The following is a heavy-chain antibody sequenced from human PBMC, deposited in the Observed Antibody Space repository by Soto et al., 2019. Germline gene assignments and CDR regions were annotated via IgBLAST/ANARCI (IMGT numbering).Heavy chain of an antibody. V-gene: IGHV1-69*12. Sequence: QVQLVQSGAEVKKPGSSVTVSCKASGGTFSSYTISWVRQAPGQGLEWMGGIIPIFGTANYAQKFQGRVTIAADDSTSTDYMELSSLRSEDTAVYYCARGNHRWLQLWYFDLWGRSTLVTVSS. CDR2: IIPIFGTA. J-gene: IGHJ2*01. D-gene: IGHD5-12*01. CDR3: ARGNHRWLQLWYFDL. CDR1: GGTFSSYT.